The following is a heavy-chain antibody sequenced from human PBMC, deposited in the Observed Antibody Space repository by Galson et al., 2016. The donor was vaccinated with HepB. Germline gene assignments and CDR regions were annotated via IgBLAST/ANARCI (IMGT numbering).Heavy chain of an antibody. V-gene: IGHV3-53*01. J-gene: IGHJ5*01. CDR3: ARDPGRIAAAGHFDS. CDR1: GFIVSSHY. Sequence: SLRLSCAGSGFIVSSHYMNWVRQPPGKGLEWVAIIYSGGATYYADSVKGRFTISRDNPKNTLYLQINSLRAEDTAVYYCARDPGRIAAAGHFDSWGQGTLVTVSS. D-gene: IGHD6-13*01. CDR2: IYSGGAT.